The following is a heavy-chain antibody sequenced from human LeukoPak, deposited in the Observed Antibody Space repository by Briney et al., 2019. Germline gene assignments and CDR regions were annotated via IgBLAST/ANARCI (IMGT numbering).Heavy chain of an antibody. Sequence: SETLSLTCGVSGGSISSTNWWSWVRQPPGQGLEWIGEISLSGFTNYNPSLKSRVTMSLDKSKNHLSLNLTSVTAADTAVYYCSRESGAFSPFGYWGQGTLVTVSS. CDR2: ISLSGFT. J-gene: IGHJ4*02. D-gene: IGHD1-26*01. CDR3: SRESGAFSPFGY. CDR1: GGSISSTNW. V-gene: IGHV4-4*02.